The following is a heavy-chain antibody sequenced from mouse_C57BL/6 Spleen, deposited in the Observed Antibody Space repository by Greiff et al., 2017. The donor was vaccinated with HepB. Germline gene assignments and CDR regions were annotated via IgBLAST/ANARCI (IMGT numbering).Heavy chain of an antibody. D-gene: IGHD3-2*02. CDR3: ARGEQIAQASWFAY. V-gene: IGHV1-52*01. CDR1: GYTFTSYW. Sequence: QVQLQQPGAELVRPGSSVKLSCKASGYTFTSYWMHWVKQRPIQGLEWIGNIDPSDSETHYNQKFKDKATLTVDKSSSTAYMQLSSLTSEDSAVYYCARGEQIAQASWFAYWGQGTLVTVSA. J-gene: IGHJ3*01. CDR2: IDPSDSET.